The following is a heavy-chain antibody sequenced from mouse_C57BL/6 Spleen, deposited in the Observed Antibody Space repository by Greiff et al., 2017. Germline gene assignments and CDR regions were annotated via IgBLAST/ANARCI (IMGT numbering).Heavy chain of an antibody. V-gene: IGHV1-18*01. CDR3: ARGKYGSSYDYAMDY. CDR2: INPNNGGT. J-gene: IGHJ4*01. D-gene: IGHD1-1*01. CDR1: GYTFPDYN. Sequence: EVQLQQSGPELVKPGASVKIPCKASGYTFPDYNMDWVKQSHGKSLEWIGDINPNNGGTIYNQKFKGKATLTVDKSSSTAYMELRSLTSEDTAVYYCARGKYGSSYDYAMDYWGQGTSVTVSS.